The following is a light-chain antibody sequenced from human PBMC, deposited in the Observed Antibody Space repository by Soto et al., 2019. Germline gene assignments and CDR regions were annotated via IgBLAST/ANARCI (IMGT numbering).Light chain of an antibody. CDR1: SSNIGNNN. CDR3: QSYDTSLSARV. V-gene: IGLV1-44*01. Sequence: QSVLTQPPSASATPGQRVTISCSGSSSNIGNNNAYWYQHVPGTAPKLIIHHNTLRPSWVPDRFSGSKSGTSASLAITGLQAEDEADYYCQSYDTSLSARVFGGGTKLTVL. CDR2: HNT. J-gene: IGLJ3*02.